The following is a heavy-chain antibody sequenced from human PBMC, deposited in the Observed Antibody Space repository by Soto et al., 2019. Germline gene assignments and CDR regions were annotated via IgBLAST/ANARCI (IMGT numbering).Heavy chain of an antibody. J-gene: IGHJ6*02. CDR3: AKDQTGSGWDYYYYGMDV. Sequence: GGSLRLSCAASGFTFSSYAMSWVRQAPGKGLEWVSAISGSGGSTYYADSVKGRFTISRDNSKNTLYLQMNSLRAEDTAVYYCAKDQTGSGWDYYYYGMDVWGQGTTVTVSS. V-gene: IGHV3-23*01. D-gene: IGHD6-19*01. CDR1: GFTFSSYA. CDR2: ISGSGGST.